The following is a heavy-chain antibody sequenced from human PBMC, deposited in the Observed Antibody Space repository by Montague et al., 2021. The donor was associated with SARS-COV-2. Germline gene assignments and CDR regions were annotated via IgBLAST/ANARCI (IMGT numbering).Heavy chain of an antibody. CDR1: GFSYTIHY. J-gene: IGHJ6*02. CDR3: VREVWWSFDL. Sequence: SLRLSCAASGFSYTIHYMSWVRQAPGKGLQWIAKIIREGTETYYADSVRGRFIVSRDNAKKSMTLEMHSLTVDDTAVYYCVREVWWSFDLWGQGASVTVSS. CDR2: IIREGTET. D-gene: IGHD2-8*02. V-gene: IGHV3-7*03.